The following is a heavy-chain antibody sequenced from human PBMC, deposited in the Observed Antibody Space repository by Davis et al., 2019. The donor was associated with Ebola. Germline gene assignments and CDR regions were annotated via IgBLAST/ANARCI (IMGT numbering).Heavy chain of an antibody. CDR2: INHSGST. D-gene: IGHD3-3*01. CDR1: GGSFSGYY. Sequence: SETLSLTCAVYGGSFSGYYWSWIRQPPGKGLEWIGEINHSGSTNYNPSLKSRVTISVDTSKNQFSLKLSSVTAADTAVYYCARGLSRFLRGMDVWGQGTTVTVSS. V-gene: IGHV4-34*01. J-gene: IGHJ6*02. CDR3: ARGLSRFLRGMDV.